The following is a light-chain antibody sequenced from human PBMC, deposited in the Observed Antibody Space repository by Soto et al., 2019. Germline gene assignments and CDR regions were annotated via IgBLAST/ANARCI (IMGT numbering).Light chain of an antibody. CDR3: QQSSNWPRAIT. CDR2: GAS. CDR1: QSVSSN. V-gene: IGKV3-15*01. J-gene: IGKJ5*01. Sequence: ELVMTQSPANLSVSPGERATLSCRASQSVSSNLAWYQQKPGQAPTLLIYGASTRATGIPATFSGSGSGTEFTLTISSLQSEDYAFYYCQQSSNWPRAITVGQGTRVEIK.